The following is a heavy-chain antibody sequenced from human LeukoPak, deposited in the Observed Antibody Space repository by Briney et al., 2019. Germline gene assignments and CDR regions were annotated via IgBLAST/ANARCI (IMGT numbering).Heavy chain of an antibody. CDR2: IYPGDSDT. D-gene: IGHD4-17*01. CDR1: GYSFTSYW. V-gene: IGHV5-51*01. J-gene: IGHJ4*02. Sequence: GESLKISCKGSGYSFTSYWIGWVRQMPGNGLEWMGFIYPGDSDTRYSPSFQGRVTMSADKSISTAYLQWSSLEASDTAMYYCARHTTGAGDDYWGQGTLVTVSS. CDR3: ARHTTGAGDDY.